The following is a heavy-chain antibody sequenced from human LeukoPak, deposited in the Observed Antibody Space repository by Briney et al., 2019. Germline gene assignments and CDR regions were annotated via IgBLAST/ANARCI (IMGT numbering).Heavy chain of an antibody. Sequence: GGSLRLSCAASGFTFSNAGMSWVRQAPGKGVEWVGRIKSKSDGGTTEYAAPGKGRFTIERDESTNTLYLQLNSLKTEDTAVYYCTTGLILWSRSFFDYWGQGTLVTVSS. CDR3: TTGLILWSRSFFDY. CDR1: GFTFSNAG. D-gene: IGHD2-21*01. CDR2: IKSKSDGGTT. J-gene: IGHJ4*02. V-gene: IGHV3-15*01.